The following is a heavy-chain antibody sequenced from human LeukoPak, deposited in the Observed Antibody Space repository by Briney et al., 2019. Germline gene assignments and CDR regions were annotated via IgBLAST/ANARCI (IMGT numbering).Heavy chain of an antibody. CDR1: GFTFSSYA. CDR3: AKDFSGYSYSYYYYGMDV. V-gene: IGHV3-23*01. J-gene: IGHJ6*02. CDR2: ISGSGGST. D-gene: IGHD6-13*01. Sequence: GGSLRLSCAASGFTFSSYAMSWVRQAPGKGLGWVSAISGSGGSTYYADSVKGRFTISRDNSKNTLYLQMNSLRAEDTAVYYCAKDFSGYSYSYYYYGMDVWGQGTTVTVSS.